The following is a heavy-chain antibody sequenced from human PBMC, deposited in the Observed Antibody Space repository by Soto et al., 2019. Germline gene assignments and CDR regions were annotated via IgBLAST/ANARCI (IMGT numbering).Heavy chain of an antibody. CDR3: AKDKPRITMVRRLAHAFDI. CDR1: GFTFDDYA. CDR2: ISWNSGSI. D-gene: IGHD3-10*01. V-gene: IGHV3-9*01. J-gene: IGHJ3*02. Sequence: GGSLRLSCAASGFTFDDYAMHWVRQAPGKGLEWVSGISWNSGSIGYADSVKGRFTISRDNAKNSLYLQMNSLRAEDTALYYCAKDKPRITMVRRLAHAFDIRGQGTMVTVSS.